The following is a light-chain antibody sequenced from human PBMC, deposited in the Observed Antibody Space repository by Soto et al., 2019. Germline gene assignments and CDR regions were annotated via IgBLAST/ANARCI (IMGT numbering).Light chain of an antibody. Sequence: QSVLTQSSSASASLGSSVKLTCTLSSGHSTYIIAWHQQQPGKAPRYLMKLEGSGSYNKGSGIPDRFSGSSSGADRCLTIPNLQFEDEADYYCETWDTNVVVFGGGTKLTVL. CDR1: SGHSTYI. CDR3: ETWDTNVVV. V-gene: IGLV4-60*02. J-gene: IGLJ2*01. CDR2: LEGSGSY.